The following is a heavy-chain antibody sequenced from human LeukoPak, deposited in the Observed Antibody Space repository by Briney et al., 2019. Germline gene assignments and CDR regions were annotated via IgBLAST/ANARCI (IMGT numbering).Heavy chain of an antibody. D-gene: IGHD3-22*01. V-gene: IGHV4-39*01. CDR2: IYYSGRT. CDR3: ARRRYYDGSGYWE. Sequence: SETLSLTCSVSGDSVSRSDSYWDWIRQPPGKGLEWIGTIYYSGRTYYSPSLKSRVTMSVDPSNNQFSLNLRSVTAADTALYYCARRRYYDGSGYWEWGQGTLLSVSS. J-gene: IGHJ1*01. CDR1: GDSVSRSDSY.